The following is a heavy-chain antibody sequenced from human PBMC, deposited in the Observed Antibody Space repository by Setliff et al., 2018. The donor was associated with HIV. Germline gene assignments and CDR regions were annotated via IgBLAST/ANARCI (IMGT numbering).Heavy chain of an antibody. V-gene: IGHV3-7*01. Sequence: LRLSCAASGFIFSTNWMSWVRQAPGKGPEWVANINQDGSDKYYVPSVKGRFTISRDNAKNSLYLQMNSLRAEDTAIYYCAKRASGPLVNWVFDYWGQGTLVTVSS. CDR2: INQDGSDK. CDR3: AKRASGPLVNWVFDY. J-gene: IGHJ4*02. D-gene: IGHD1-26*01. CDR1: GFIFSTNW.